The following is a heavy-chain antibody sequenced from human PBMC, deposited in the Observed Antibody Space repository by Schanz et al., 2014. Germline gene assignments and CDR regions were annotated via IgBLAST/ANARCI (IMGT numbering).Heavy chain of an antibody. CDR2: IIPILGIA. D-gene: IGHD6-13*01. V-gene: IGHV1-69*02. CDR1: GGTFSSYT. J-gene: IGHJ4*02. Sequence: VQSVHSGTEVKKPGSSVKVSCKLSGGTFSSYTISWVRQAPGQGLEWMGRIIPILGIANYAQKFQGRVTITADKSTFTAYMDVSSLRSEDTAVYYCASSGAGYSSSWDFDYWGQGTLVTVSS. CDR3: ASSGAGYSSSWDFDY.